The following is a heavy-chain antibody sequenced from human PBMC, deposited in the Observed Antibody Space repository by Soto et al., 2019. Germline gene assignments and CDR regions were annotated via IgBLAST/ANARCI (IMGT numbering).Heavy chain of an antibody. CDR2: IRGGGGST. CDR3: AKKDKNPPYNILTGYWRGGIDY. V-gene: IGHV3-23*01. Sequence: EVRLLESGGGLVQPGGSLRLSCAASGFTFTNYAMSWVRQAPGKGLEWVSAIRGGGGSTYYADSVKGRFTVSRDDSRNTLFLQMNSLRAEDTAVYYCAKKDKNPPYNILTGYWRGGIDYWGQGTLVTVSS. D-gene: IGHD3-9*01. CDR1: GFTFTNYA. J-gene: IGHJ4*02.